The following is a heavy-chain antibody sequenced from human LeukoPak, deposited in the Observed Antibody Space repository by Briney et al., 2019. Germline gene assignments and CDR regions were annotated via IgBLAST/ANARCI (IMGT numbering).Heavy chain of an antibody. CDR3: ARASAGIVVVVAAFAY. Sequence: GASVKVSCKASGYTFTGYYMHWVRQAPGQELEWMGWINPNSGGTNYAQKFQGRVTMTRDTSISTAYMELSRLRSDDTAVYYCARASAGIVVVVAAFAYWGQGTLVTVSS. CDR1: GYTFTGYY. V-gene: IGHV1-2*02. J-gene: IGHJ4*02. CDR2: INPNSGGT. D-gene: IGHD2-15*01.